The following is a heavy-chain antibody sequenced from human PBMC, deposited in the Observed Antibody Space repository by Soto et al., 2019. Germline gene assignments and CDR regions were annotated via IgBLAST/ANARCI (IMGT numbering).Heavy chain of an antibody. CDR1: GFTFSSYS. CDR2: ISSRSSYI. J-gene: IGHJ6*02. V-gene: IGHV3-21*01. Sequence: GGSLRLSCAASGFTFSSYSMNWVRQAPGKGLEWVSSISSRSSYIYYADSVKGRFTISRDNAKNSLYLQMNSLRAEDTAVYSCAIDRLVKLYYYGMDVWGQGTTVTVSS. D-gene: IGHD6-6*01. CDR3: AIDRLVKLYYYGMDV.